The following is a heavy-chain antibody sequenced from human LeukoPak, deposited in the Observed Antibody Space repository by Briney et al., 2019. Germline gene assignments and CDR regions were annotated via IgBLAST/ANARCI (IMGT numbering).Heavy chain of an antibody. Sequence: ASVKVSCKASGGTFSSYAISWVRQAPGQGLEWMGRIIPILGIANYAQKFQGRVTITADKSTSTAYMELSSLRSEDTAVYYCARDQHYSYDDYWGQGTLVTVSS. J-gene: IGHJ4*02. V-gene: IGHV1-69*04. CDR1: GGTFSSYA. CDR3: ARDQHYSYDDY. CDR2: IIPILGIA. D-gene: IGHD5-18*01.